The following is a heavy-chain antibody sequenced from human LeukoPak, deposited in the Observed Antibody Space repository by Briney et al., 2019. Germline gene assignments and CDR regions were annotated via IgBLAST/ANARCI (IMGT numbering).Heavy chain of an antibody. CDR2: IRYDGSNK. CDR3: AKLPGIAAAGRVQNAFDI. J-gene: IGHJ3*02. D-gene: IGHD6-13*01. Sequence: GGSLRLSCAASGFTFSSYGMHWVRQAPGKGLEWVAFIRYDGSNKYYADSVKGRFTISRDNSKNTLYLQMNSLRAEDTAVYYCAKLPGIAAAGRVQNAFDIWGQGTMVTVSS. CDR1: GFTFSSYG. V-gene: IGHV3-30*02.